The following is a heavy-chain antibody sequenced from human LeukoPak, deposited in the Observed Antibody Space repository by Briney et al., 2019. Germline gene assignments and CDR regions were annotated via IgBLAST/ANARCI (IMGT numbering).Heavy chain of an antibody. CDR1: GGSISSGGYY. CDR2: IYHSGST. CDR3: ARGGSHGQAPFDY. J-gene: IGHJ4*02. Sequence: PSETLSLTCTVSGGSISSGGYYWSWIRQPPGKGLEWIGYIYHSGSTYYNPSLKSRVTISVDRSKNQFSLKLSSVTAADTAVYYCARGGSHGQAPFDYWGQGTLVTVSS. D-gene: IGHD3-10*01. V-gene: IGHV4-30-2*01.